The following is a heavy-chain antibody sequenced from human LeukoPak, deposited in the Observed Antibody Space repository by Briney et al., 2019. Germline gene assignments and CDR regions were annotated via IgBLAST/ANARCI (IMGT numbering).Heavy chain of an antibody. CDR3: TTWLISAVLDY. Sequence: GGSLRLSCTTSGFTFGDYAITWVRQAPGKGLEWVGSIGSSSSTWGTEYAASLKGRVTLSRDDPRNSAYLQMNSLRSEDTAIYYCTTWLISAVLDYWGQGALVTVSS. D-gene: IGHD5-12*01. CDR2: IGSSSSTWGT. CDR1: GFTFGDYA. V-gene: IGHV3-49*04. J-gene: IGHJ4*02.